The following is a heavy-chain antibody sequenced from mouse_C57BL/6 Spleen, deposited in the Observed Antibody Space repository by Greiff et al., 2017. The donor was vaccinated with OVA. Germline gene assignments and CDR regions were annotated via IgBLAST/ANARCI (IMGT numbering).Heavy chain of an antibody. CDR1: GFTFSDYG. CDR2: ISSGSSTI. D-gene: IGHD2-3*01. J-gene: IGHJ3*01. CDR3: ARDYDGYYGGFAY. V-gene: IGHV5-17*01. Sequence: EVMLVESGGGLVKPGGSLKLSCAASGFTFSDYGMHWVRPAPEKGLEWVAYISSGSSTIYYADTVKGRFTISRDNAKNTLFLQMTSLRSEDTAMYYCARDYDGYYGGFAYWGQGTLVTVSA.